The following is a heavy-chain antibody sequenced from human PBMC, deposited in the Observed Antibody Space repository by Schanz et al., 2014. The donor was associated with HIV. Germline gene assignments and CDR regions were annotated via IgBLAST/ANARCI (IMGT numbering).Heavy chain of an antibody. CDR1: GFTFSSYG. Sequence: VQLVESGGGVVQPGRSLRLSCAASGFTFSSYGMHWVRQAPGKGLEWVSSISGSSTYIYYADLVKGRFTISRDNAKKSLYLQMNSLRAEDTAVYYCARVANWDYYGMDVWGRGTTVTVSS. CDR2: ISGSSTYI. J-gene: IGHJ6*02. CDR3: ARVANWDYYGMDV. V-gene: IGHV3-21*01. D-gene: IGHD3-16*01.